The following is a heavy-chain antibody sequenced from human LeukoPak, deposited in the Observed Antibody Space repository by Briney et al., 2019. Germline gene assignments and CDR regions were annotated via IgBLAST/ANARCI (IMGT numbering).Heavy chain of an antibody. J-gene: IGHJ4*02. CDR1: GDSISTSSYY. D-gene: IGHD3-22*01. V-gene: IGHV4-39*01. CDR3: ARSYYYDYRQIDY. Sequence: SETLSLTCTVSGDSISTSSYYWGWIRQPRGKGLEWLGSIYYSGSTYYNPSLKSRVTISVDTSKNQFSLNLYSVTAADTAVFYCARSYYYDYRQIDYWGQGTLVTVSS. CDR2: IYYSGST.